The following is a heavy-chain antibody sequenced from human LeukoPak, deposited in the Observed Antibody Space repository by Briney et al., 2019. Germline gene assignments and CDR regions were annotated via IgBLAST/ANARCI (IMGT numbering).Heavy chain of an antibody. D-gene: IGHD1-14*01. CDR3: ARDVPIPEDY. Sequence: GGSLRLSCAASGFTFSSYEMNWVRQAPGKGLEWVAYISSSGSTIYYADSVKGRFTISRDNAKNSLYLQMNGLRAEDTAFYYCARDVPIPEDYWGQGTLVTVSS. CDR2: ISSSGSTI. CDR1: GFTFSSYE. V-gene: IGHV3-48*03. J-gene: IGHJ4*02.